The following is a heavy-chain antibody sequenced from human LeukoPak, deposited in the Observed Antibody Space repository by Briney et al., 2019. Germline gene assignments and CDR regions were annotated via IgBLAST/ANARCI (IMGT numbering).Heavy chain of an antibody. D-gene: IGHD3-10*01. CDR3: AREITMVRGAPLYGMDV. J-gene: IGHJ6*02. V-gene: IGHV1-3*01. Sequence: ASVKVSCKASGYTFTSYAMHWVRQAPGQRLEWMGWINAGNGNTKYSQKFQGRVTITRDTSASTAYMELSSLRSEDTAVYYCAREITMVRGAPLYGMDVWGRGTTVTVSS. CDR1: GYTFTSYA. CDR2: INAGNGNT.